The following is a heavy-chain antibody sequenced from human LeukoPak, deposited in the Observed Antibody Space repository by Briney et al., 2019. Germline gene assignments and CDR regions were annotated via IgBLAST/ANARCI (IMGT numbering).Heavy chain of an antibody. CDR2: ISAYNGNT. J-gene: IGHJ6*04. CDR1: GYTFTSCG. CDR3: ARTAMAPLENHYYGMDV. Sequence: ASVKVSCKASGYTFTSCGISWVRQAPGQGLEWMGWISAYNGNTNYAQKLQGRVTMTTDTSTSTAYMELRSLRSDDTAVYYCARTAMAPLENHYYGMDVWGKGTTVTVSS. D-gene: IGHD5-18*01. V-gene: IGHV1-18*04.